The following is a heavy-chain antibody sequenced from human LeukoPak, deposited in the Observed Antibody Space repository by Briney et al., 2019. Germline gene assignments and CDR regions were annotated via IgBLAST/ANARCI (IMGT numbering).Heavy chain of an antibody. V-gene: IGHV3-30*18. J-gene: IGHJ4*02. CDR2: ISYDGSNK. Sequence: GGSLRLSCAASGFTFSRYGMHWVRQAPGKGLEWVAVISYDGSNKYYADSVKGRFTISRDNSKNTLYLQVNSLRAEDTAVYYCAKDYRNGYNPEGSDYWGQGTLVTVPS. D-gene: IGHD5-24*01. CDR3: AKDYRNGYNPEGSDY. CDR1: GFTFSRYG.